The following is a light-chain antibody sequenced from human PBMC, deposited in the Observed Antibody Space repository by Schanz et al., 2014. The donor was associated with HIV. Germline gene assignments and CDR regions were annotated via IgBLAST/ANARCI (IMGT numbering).Light chain of an antibody. V-gene: IGLV2-8*01. Sequence: QSALTPPPSASGSPGQSVTISCTGTSSDVGGYDYVSWYQQHPGKAPKLMIYEVSKRPSGVPDRFSGSQSGNTASLTVSGLQAEDEADYYCSSYAGSNKVVFGGGTKLTVL. J-gene: IGLJ3*02. CDR1: SSDVGGYDY. CDR3: SSYAGSNKVV. CDR2: EVS.